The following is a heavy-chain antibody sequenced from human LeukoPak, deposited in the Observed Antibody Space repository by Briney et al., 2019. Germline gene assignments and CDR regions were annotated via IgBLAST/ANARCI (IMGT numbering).Heavy chain of an antibody. J-gene: IGHJ3*02. Sequence: GGSLRLSCAASGFTFNTYSMNWVRQAPGKGLEWVSSISTSSSYIYYADSVKGRYTISRDNAKNSLYLQMNSLRAEDTAVYHCARGRDGYTLIDAFDIWGQGTMVTVSS. V-gene: IGHV3-21*01. D-gene: IGHD5-24*01. CDR2: ISTSSSYI. CDR3: ARGRDGYTLIDAFDI. CDR1: GFTFNTYS.